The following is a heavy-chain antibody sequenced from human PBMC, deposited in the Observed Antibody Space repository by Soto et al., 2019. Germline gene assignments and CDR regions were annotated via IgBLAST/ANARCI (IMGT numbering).Heavy chain of an antibody. Sequence: GGSLRLSCAASGFTFSSYWMSGVRQAPGKGLEWVANIKQDGSEKIYVDSVKGRLSFARDNAKNSLYLQMNSMRAEDTSVYYFARTNTTYYYDSSGYFDYWGQGNLVTVSS. CDR2: IKQDGSEK. CDR3: ARTNTTYYYDSSGYFDY. J-gene: IGHJ4*02. CDR1: GFTFSSYW. D-gene: IGHD3-22*01. V-gene: IGHV3-7*01.